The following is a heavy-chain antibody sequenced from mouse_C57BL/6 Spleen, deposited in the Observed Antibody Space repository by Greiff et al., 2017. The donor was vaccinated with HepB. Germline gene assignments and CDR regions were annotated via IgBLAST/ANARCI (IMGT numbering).Heavy chain of an antibody. V-gene: IGHV6-3*01. CDR2: IRLKSDNYAT. D-gene: IGHD1-1*01. CDR3: TVITTVPYYFDY. Sequence: EVKLQESGGGLVQPGGSMKLSCVASGFTFSNYWMNWVRQSPEKGLEWVAQIRLKSDNYATHYAESVKGRFTISRDDSKSSVYLQMNNLRAEDTGIYYCTVITTVPYYFDYWGQGTTLTVSS. CDR1: GFTFSNYW. J-gene: IGHJ2*01.